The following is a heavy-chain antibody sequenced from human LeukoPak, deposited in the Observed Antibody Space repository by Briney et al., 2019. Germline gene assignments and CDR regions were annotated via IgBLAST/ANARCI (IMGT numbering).Heavy chain of an antibody. V-gene: IGHV3-23*01. CDR3: AKELEWTPALDY. J-gene: IGHJ4*02. Sequence: GGSLRLSCAASGFTVSDYYMSWVRQAPGKGLEWVSAISGSGGSTYYADSVKGRYTTSRDNSKNTLYLQMNSLRAEDTAVYYCAKELEWTPALDYWGQGTLVTVSS. CDR2: ISGSGGST. D-gene: IGHD3-3*01. CDR1: GFTVSDYY.